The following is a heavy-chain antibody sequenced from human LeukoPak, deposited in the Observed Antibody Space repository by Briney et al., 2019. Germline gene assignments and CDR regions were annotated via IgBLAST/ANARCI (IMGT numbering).Heavy chain of an antibody. J-gene: IGHJ3*02. CDR1: GGSISSHY. D-gene: IGHD2-15*01. Sequence: SETLSLTCAVSGGSISSHYWSWIRQPPGKGLEWVGYIYYSGSTNYNPSLKSRVTISVDTSKNQFSLKLSSVTAADTAVYYCARAGRAFDIWGQGTMVTVSS. CDR2: IYYSGST. V-gene: IGHV4-59*11. CDR3: ARAGRAFDI.